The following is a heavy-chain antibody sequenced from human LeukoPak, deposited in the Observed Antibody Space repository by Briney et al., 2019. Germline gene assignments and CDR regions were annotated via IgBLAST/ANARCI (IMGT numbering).Heavy chain of an antibody. CDR1: GFTFSSYA. J-gene: IGHJ4*02. D-gene: IGHD3-22*01. CDR2: ISGSGGST. CDR3: AKDRVYDSSGQIDY. V-gene: IGHV3-23*01. Sequence: PGGSLRLSCAVSGFTFSSYAMSWVRQSPGKGLEWVSSISGSGGSTYYADSVKGRFTISRDSSKNTLYLQMNSLRAEDTAVYYCAKDRVYDSSGQIDYWGQGTLVTVSS.